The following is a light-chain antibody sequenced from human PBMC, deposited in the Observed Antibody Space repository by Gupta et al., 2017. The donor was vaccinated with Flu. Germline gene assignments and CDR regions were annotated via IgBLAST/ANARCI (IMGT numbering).Light chain of an antibody. CDR1: QSVSRD. CDR2: DAS. Sequence: EIVLTQSPATLSLSPGERATLSCRASQSVSRDVAWYQQKPGQAPRLLIYDASNRATGIPGRFSGSGSGTDFTLTISSLEPEDFAVYYCQQRSNWPLTFGRGTKVE. CDR3: QQRSNWPLT. V-gene: IGKV3-11*01. J-gene: IGKJ4*01.